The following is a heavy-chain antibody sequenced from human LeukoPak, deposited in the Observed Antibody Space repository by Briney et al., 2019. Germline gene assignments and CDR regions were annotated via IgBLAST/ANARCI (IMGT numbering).Heavy chain of an antibody. V-gene: IGHV3-30*02. CDR2: IRYDGSNK. CDR3: AKEVYNWNYGADFDY. J-gene: IGHJ4*02. Sequence: GGSLRLSCAASGFTFSSYGVHWVRQAPGKGLEWVAFIRYDGSNKYYADSVKGRFTISRDNSKNTLYLQMNSLRAEDTAVYYCAKEVYNWNYGADFDYWGQGTLVTVSS. D-gene: IGHD1-7*01. CDR1: GFTFSSYG.